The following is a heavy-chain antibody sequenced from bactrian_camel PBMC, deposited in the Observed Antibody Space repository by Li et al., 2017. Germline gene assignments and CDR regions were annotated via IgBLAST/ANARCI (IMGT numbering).Heavy chain of an antibody. D-gene: IGHD6*01. J-gene: IGHJ6*01. CDR2: MSSDGSNT. Sequence: HVQLVESGGGLAQPGGSLRLSCAASGFTFSSYAMSWVRQAPGKGLEWVSTMSSDGSNTYYVESVKGRFTSSRDNAKNTLYLQMNSLKSEDTALYYCATLVGTVYFDLWGQGTQVTVS. V-gene: IGHV3-2*01. CDR1: GFTFSSYA. CDR3: ATLVGTVYFDL.